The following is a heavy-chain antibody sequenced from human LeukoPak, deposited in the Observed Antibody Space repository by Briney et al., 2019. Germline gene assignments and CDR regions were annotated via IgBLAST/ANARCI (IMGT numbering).Heavy chain of an antibody. CDR1: GFTFSSYA. J-gene: IGHJ6*04. Sequence: QSGGSLRLSCAASGFTFSSYAISWVRQAPGKGLEWVSYISSSGSTIYYADSVKGRFTISRDNAKNSLYLQMNSLRAEDTAVYYCARDDLDERLDVWGKGTTVTVSS. D-gene: IGHD3/OR15-3a*01. CDR3: ARDDLDERLDV. CDR2: ISSSGSTI. V-gene: IGHV3-48*04.